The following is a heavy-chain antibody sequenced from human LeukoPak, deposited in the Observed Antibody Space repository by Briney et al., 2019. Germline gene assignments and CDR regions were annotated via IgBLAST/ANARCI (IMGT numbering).Heavy chain of an antibody. CDR3: AIMYYYDSGGYSY. Sequence: SETLSLTCAVYGGSFSGYYWSWIRQPPGKGLEWIGEINHSGSTNYNPSLKSRVTISVDTSKNQFSLKLSSVTAADTAVYYCAIMYYYDSGGYSYWGQGTLVTVSS. V-gene: IGHV4-34*01. J-gene: IGHJ4*02. CDR1: GGSFSGYY. D-gene: IGHD3-22*01. CDR2: INHSGST.